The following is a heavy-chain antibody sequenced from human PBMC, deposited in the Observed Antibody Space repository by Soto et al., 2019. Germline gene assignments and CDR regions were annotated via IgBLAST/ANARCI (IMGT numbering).Heavy chain of an antibody. V-gene: IGHV3-30-3*01. CDR3: TRGLLTDYFEY. Sequence: GGSLRLSCAASGFTFDTSAMHWVRQAPGKGLEWVAVISYDGSSQFYAGSVKGRFTVSRDNSKNTLYLQVNNLRNDDTAVYYCTRGLLTDYFEYWGQGTLVTVSS. J-gene: IGHJ4*02. CDR1: GFTFDTSA. CDR2: ISYDGSSQ.